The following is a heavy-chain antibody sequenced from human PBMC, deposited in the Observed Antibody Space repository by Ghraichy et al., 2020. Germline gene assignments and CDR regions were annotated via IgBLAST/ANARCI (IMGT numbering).Heavy chain of an antibody. D-gene: IGHD3-3*01. Sequence: GGSLRLSCAASGFTFSSYAMSWVRQAPGMGLEWVSTVSGSGGDTYYADSLKGRFTISRDNSKNTLFLQMNSLRTEDTAVYYCAKGAWSGSRRVDYWGQGTLVTVSS. V-gene: IGHV3-23*01. CDR3: AKGAWSGSRRVDY. CDR2: VSGSGGDT. J-gene: IGHJ4*02. CDR1: GFTFSSYA.